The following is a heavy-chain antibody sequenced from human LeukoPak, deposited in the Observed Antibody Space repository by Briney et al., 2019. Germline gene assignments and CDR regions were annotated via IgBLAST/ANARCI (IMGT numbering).Heavy chain of an antibody. D-gene: IGHD6-13*01. V-gene: IGHV4-59*11. CDR3: ASRPADSNWYGVFDF. CDR2: IYGSATT. CDR1: GVSMSNHY. J-gene: IGHJ4*02. Sequence: SETLSLTCTVSGVSMSNHYWSWLRQPPGKGLEWIGYIYGSATTKYNPSLSSRVTMSVDTSKNHFSLKLTSVTAADTALYYCASRPADSNWYGVFDFWSRGTLVTVSS.